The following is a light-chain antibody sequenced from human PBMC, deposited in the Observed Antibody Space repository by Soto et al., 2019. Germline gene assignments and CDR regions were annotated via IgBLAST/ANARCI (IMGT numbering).Light chain of an antibody. CDR3: QRYNNWPLT. V-gene: IGKV3D-15*01. CDR1: QSVSSK. Sequence: EMVMTQSPATLSVSPGERATLSCRASQSVSSKLAWYQQKPGQAPRLLIYDASNRATGITARFSGSRSGTEFTLTINSLQSEDFAVYYCQRYNNWPLTFGGGTKVDI. J-gene: IGKJ4*01. CDR2: DAS.